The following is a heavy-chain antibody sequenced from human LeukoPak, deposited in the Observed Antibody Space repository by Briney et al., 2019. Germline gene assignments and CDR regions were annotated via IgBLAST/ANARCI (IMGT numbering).Heavy chain of an antibody. CDR3: ARETGGSTLITLASDD. CDR1: GYTFIGYY. V-gene: IGHV1-2*02. CDR2: INPNSGAT. J-gene: IGHJ4*02. D-gene: IGHD1-20*01. Sequence: ASVKVSCKASGYTFIGYYLHWVRQSPGQGLEWMGWINPNSGATNYVQKFQGRVTMTGDTSISTAYMELSSLRFDDTAVYYCARETGGSTLITLASDDWGQGTLVAVSS.